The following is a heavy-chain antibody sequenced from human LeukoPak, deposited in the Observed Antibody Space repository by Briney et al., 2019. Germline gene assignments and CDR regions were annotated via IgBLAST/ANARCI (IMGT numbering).Heavy chain of an antibody. CDR2: IKSKIHGGTI. Sequence: GGSLRLSCAASGFTFDKAWMTWVRQAPGKGLEWVGRIKSKIHGGTIDYAAPVKGRFTISRDNSKNTVWLQMNSLRAEDTAIYYCANDLGWIQLNLGRGQGTLVTVSS. CDR3: ANDLGWIQLNLG. J-gene: IGHJ4*02. V-gene: IGHV3-15*01. CDR1: GFTFDKAW. D-gene: IGHD5-18*01.